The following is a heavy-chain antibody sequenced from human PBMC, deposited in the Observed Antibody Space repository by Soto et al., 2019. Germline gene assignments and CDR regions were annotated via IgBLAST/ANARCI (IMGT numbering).Heavy chain of an antibody. CDR1: GYTFSTYG. Sequence: QIQLVQSGPEVKKPGASVKVSGKASGYTFSTYGITWVRQAPGQGLEWMGWINPSSGETNYAQNFQGRVTVTTDTSVTTAYLELRNLRSDDTAAYYCARDWYPRFDPWGQGTLVTVSS. J-gene: IGHJ5*02. CDR2: INPSSGET. CDR3: ARDWYPRFDP. D-gene: IGHD6-13*01. V-gene: IGHV1-18*01.